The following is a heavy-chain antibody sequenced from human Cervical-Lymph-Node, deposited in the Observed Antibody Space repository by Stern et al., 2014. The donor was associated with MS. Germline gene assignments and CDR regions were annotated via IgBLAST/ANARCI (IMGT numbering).Heavy chain of an antibody. J-gene: IGHJ5*02. Sequence: VQLVQSGAEVKKPASSVKVSCKASGGTSSNLGISWLRQAPGQGLEWVGGIITVFDPANYAQKFQGRVTISADRSTSTVYLDLIGLRSEDTAVYYCAREQGHWFDPWGQGTLVTVSS. CDR2: IITVFDPA. CDR1: GGTSSNLG. V-gene: IGHV1-69*06. CDR3: AREQGHWFDP.